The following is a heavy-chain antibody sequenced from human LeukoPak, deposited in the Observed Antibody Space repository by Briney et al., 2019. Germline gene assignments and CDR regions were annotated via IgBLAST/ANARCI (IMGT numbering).Heavy chain of an antibody. V-gene: IGHV5-51*01. CDR3: ARHPGEH. CDR1: GYSFTNSW. Sequence: GESLKISRESSGYSFTNSWNAWVRQVPGKGPEWMRSNFPGDSDTRYSPSFQGPVTIPAGKSNSTAYLPWSSPKAPEPAMYYCARHPGEHWGEGALFTVSS. J-gene: IGHJ1*01. CDR2: NFPGDSDT. D-gene: IGHD3-10*01.